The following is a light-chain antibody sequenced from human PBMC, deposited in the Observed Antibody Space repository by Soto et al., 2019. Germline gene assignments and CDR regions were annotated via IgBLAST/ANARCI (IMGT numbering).Light chain of an antibody. CDR2: GAS. Sequence: EIVMTQVPATLSLSPGERAPPPCRASQSVSSYLTWFQQKGGQAPRLLIFGASSRAAGIPDRFSGSGSGTDFTLTISRLEPEDFAVYYCQQYGSSPITFGQGTRLEIK. V-gene: IGKV3-20*01. CDR1: QSVSSY. CDR3: QQYGSSPIT. J-gene: IGKJ5*01.